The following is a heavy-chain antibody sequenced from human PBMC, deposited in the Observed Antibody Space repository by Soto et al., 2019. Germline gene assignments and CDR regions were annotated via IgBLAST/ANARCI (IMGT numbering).Heavy chain of an antibody. J-gene: IGHJ4*02. D-gene: IGHD3-3*01. CDR1: GYSFTSYW. CDR2: IYPGDSDT. V-gene: IGHV5-51*01. CDR3: ARQGRARWNYDFWSGYYSGVNYFDY. Sequence: GESLKISCKGSGYSFTSYWIGWVRQMPGKGLEWMGIIYPGDSDTRYSPSFQGQVTISADKSISTAYLQWSSLKASDTAMYYCARQGRARWNYDFWSGYYSGVNYFDYWGQGTLVTVSS.